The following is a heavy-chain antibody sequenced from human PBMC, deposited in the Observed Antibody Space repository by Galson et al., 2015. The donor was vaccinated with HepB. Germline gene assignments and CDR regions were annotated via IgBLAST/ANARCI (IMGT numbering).Heavy chain of an antibody. CDR3: AGDRNNIAWSYF. Sequence: LSLTCSVSGVSISSLFWSWIRQPPGKGLEWIGYRHKSGTTDYNPSLKSRVTISIDTSKNQFSLKLNSVTAADTAVYFCAGDRNNIAWSYFWGQGTLVSVSS. CDR2: RHKSGTT. J-gene: IGHJ4*02. D-gene: IGHD6-19*01. CDR1: GVSISSLF. V-gene: IGHV4-59*11.